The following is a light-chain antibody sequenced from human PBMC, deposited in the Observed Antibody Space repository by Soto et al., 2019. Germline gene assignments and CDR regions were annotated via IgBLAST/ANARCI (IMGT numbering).Light chain of an antibody. J-gene: IGKJ1*01. CDR3: QQSYTTSWT. CDR2: AAS. CDR1: QSISIY. Sequence: DIQMTQSPSSLSTSVGDRVTITCRASQSISIYLNWYQQKPGKAPKVLIYAASSLQSGVPSRFSGSGSGTDFTLTISSLQPEDFATYYCQQSYTTSWTFGQGNKVEIK. V-gene: IGKV1-39*01.